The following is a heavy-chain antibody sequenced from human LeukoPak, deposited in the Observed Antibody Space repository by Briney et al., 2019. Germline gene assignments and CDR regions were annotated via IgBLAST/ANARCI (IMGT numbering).Heavy chain of an antibody. CDR3: ADILTGTTP. Sequence: SETLSLTCTVSGGSLTNYYWSWIRQPPGKGLDWIGHIYYSGSTNYNPSLKSRVTISLDTSKNQFSLKLSSVTAADTAVYYCADILTGTTPWGQGTLVTVSS. D-gene: IGHD3-9*01. CDR2: IYYSGST. CDR1: GGSLTNYY. J-gene: IGHJ5*02. V-gene: IGHV4-59*12.